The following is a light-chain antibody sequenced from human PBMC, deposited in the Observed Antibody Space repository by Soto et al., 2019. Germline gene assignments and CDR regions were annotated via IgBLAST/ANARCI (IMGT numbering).Light chain of an antibody. CDR3: NSSAVGRVV. CDR1: SSDVGGYNY. CDR2: DVS. Sequence: QSVLTQPPSASGSPGQSVTISCTGTSSDVGGYNYVSWYQQHPGKAPKLIIFDVSQRPSGVPDRFSGSKSGNTASLTVSGLQAEDEADYYCNSSAVGRVVFGGGTKVTVL. V-gene: IGLV2-8*01. J-gene: IGLJ2*01.